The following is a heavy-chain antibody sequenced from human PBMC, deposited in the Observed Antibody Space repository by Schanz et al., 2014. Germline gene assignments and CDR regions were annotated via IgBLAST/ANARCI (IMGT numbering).Heavy chain of an antibody. CDR2: MIGSGSSV. D-gene: IGHD3-22*01. CDR3: AKDGRLPYYGTGSDFDY. V-gene: IGHV3-23*01. J-gene: IGHJ4*02. CDR1: GFTFSIYG. Sequence: EVQLLESGGGLVQPGGSLRLSCAASGFTFSIYGMSWVRRAPGKGLEWVSRMIGSGSSVFYADSVKGRFTISRDNLKNTVYLQMNSLRAGDTAVYYCAKDGRLPYYGTGSDFDYWGQGTLVAVSS.